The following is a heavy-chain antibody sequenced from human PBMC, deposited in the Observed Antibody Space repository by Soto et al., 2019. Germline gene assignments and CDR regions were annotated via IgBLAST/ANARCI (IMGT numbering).Heavy chain of an antibody. CDR2: IWYDGRNT. CDR1: GFTFSIYR. V-gene: IGHV3-33*01. Sequence: QVQLVESGGGVVQPGRSLRLSCAASGFTFSIYRMHWVRQAPGKGLEWVAVIWYDGRNTYYADSVKGRFTISRDNSKNTLYLQMNSLRAEDTAVYYCARTAYYYDSSGYYFDCWGQGTLVTVSS. J-gene: IGHJ4*02. CDR3: ARTAYYYDSSGYYFDC. D-gene: IGHD3-22*01.